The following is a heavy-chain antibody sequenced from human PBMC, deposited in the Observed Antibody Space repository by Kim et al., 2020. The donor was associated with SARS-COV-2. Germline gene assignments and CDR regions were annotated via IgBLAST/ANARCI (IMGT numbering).Heavy chain of an antibody. D-gene: IGHD4-17*01. Sequence: GGSLRLSCAASGFTFSSYAMHWVRQTPGKGLEWVAVISYDGSNKYYADSVKGRFTISRDNSKNTLYLQMNSLRAEDTAVYYCARDGPFYGGDGGGYFDYWGQGTLVTVSS. V-gene: IGHV3-30*04. J-gene: IGHJ4*02. CDR2: ISYDGSNK. CDR3: ARDGPFYGGDGGGYFDY. CDR1: GFTFSSYA.